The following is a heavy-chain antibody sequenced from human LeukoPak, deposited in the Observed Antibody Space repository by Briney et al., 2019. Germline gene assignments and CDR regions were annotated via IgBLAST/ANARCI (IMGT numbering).Heavy chain of an antibody. CDR1: GFTFSDYY. Sequence: TGGSLRLSCAASGFTFSDYYMSWIRQAPGKGLEWVGRIKSKTDGGTTDYAAPVKGRFTISGDDSKNTLYLEMNSLKTEDTAVYYCNAGPDWGQGTLVTVSS. J-gene: IGHJ4*02. V-gene: IGHV3-15*01. CDR2: IKSKTDGGTT. CDR3: NAGPD.